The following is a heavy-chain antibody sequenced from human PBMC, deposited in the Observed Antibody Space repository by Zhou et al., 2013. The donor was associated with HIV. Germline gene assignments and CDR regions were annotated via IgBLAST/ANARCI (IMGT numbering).Heavy chain of an antibody. CDR2: INAGNGNT. CDR1: GYTFTNYG. CDR3: ARGPCQGYRGSCDEGHWFDP. J-gene: IGHJ5*02. D-gene: IGHD6-13*01. Sequence: QVHLVQSGAEVKKPGASVKVSCKASGYTFTNYGIHWVRQAPGQRLEWLGWINAGNGNTKYSPKFQGRVTFTRDTSASTAYMELTSLRSEDTAVYYCARGPCQGYRGSCDEGHWFDPGAREPRSPSPQ. V-gene: IGHV1-3*01.